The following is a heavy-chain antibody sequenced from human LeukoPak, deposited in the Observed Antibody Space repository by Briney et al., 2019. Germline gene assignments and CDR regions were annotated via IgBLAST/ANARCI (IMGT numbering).Heavy chain of an antibody. CDR1: GFRFNIYD. CDR2: IGTGTDT. D-gene: IGHD3-10*01. Sequence: GGSLRLSCAASGFRFNIYDMHWVRQASGEGLEWVAHIGTGTDTHFSDSVKGRFTISRENARNSLYLQMNNLRAEDTAVYYCARDRRADYGVNDDAFDIWGHGTMVTVSS. V-gene: IGHV3-13*01. J-gene: IGHJ3*02. CDR3: ARDRRADYGVNDDAFDI.